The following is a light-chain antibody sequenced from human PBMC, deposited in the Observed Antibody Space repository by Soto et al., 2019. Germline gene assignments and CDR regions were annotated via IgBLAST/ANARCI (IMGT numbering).Light chain of an antibody. CDR3: QQSYSNLT. V-gene: IGKV1-39*01. J-gene: IGKJ2*01. CDR1: QSISSY. Sequence: DIQMTQSPSSLSASVGDRVTITCRASQSISSYLNWYQQKPGKPPKLLIYAASSLQSGVPSRFSGSGSGKDFNLTISSLQPEDFATYYCQQSYSNLTFGQGTKLEIK. CDR2: AAS.